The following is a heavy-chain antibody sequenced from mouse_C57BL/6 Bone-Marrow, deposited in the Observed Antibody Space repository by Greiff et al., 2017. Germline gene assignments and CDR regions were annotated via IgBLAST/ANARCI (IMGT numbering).Heavy chain of an antibody. CDR2: IDPSDSYT. CDR3: ARVYYGSSYGFAY. CDR1: GYTFTSYW. Sequence: VQLQQPGAELVRPGTSVKLSCKASGYTFTSYWMHWVKQRPGQGLEWIGVIDPSDSYTNYNQKFKGKATLTVDTSSSTAYMQLSSLTSEDSAVYYGARVYYGSSYGFAYWGQGTLVTVSA. D-gene: IGHD1-1*01. V-gene: IGHV1-59*01. J-gene: IGHJ3*01.